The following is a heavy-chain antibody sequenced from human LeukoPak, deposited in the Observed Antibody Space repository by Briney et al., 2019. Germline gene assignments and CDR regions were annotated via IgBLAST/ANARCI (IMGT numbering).Heavy chain of an antibody. CDR2: IWYGGSNK. CDR1: GFTFSSYG. CDR3: AKDSSSWYGSFDY. V-gene: IGHV3-30*02. J-gene: IGHJ4*02. D-gene: IGHD6-13*01. Sequence: GGSLRLSCAASGFTFSSYGMHWVRQAPGKGLEWVAVIWYGGSNKYYADSVKGRFTISRDNSKNTLYLQMNSLRAEDTAVYYCAKDSSSWYGSFDYWGQGTLVTVSS.